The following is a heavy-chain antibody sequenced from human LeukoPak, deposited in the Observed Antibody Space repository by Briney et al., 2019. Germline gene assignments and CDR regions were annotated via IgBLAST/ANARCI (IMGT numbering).Heavy chain of an antibody. D-gene: IGHD5/OR15-5a*01. V-gene: IGHV1-2*02. CDR3: ARSTDHDY. CDR1: GYTFTSYD. Sequence: GASVKVSCKASGYTFTSYDINWVRQATGQGLEWMGWIDPNSGGTNYAQKFQGRVTMTRDTSISTAYMELSRLRSDDTAVYYCARSTDHDYWGQGTLVTVSS. CDR2: IDPNSGGT. J-gene: IGHJ4*02.